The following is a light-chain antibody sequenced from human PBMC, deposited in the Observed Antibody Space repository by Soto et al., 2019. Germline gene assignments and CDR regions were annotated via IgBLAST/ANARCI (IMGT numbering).Light chain of an antibody. CDR3: HQYGGSPRT. V-gene: IGKV3-20*01. CDR2: GAS. CDR1: QSVSSSS. Sequence: EIVLTQSPGTLSLSPGERATLSCRANQSVSSSSLAWYQQKPGQAPRLLMYGASSRAAGVPDRFRGSGSGTDFSLTIGRLEPEDFAVYYCHQYGGSPRTFGQGTKVEIK. J-gene: IGKJ1*01.